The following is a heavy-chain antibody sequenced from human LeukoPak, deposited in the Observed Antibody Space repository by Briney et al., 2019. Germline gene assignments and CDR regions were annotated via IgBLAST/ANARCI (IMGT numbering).Heavy chain of an antibody. Sequence: SETLSLTCTVSGGSISSGSYYWRWIRQPAGKGLEWIGRIYTSGSTNYNPSLKSRVTISVDTSKNQFSLKLSSVTAADTAVYYCARGYYDFWSGRDDYWGQGTLVTVSS. J-gene: IGHJ4*02. CDR3: ARGYYDFWSGRDDY. D-gene: IGHD3-3*01. CDR2: IYTSGST. CDR1: GGSISSGSYY. V-gene: IGHV4-61*02.